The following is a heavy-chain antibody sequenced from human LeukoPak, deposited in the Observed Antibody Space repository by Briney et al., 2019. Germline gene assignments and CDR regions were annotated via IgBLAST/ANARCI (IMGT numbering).Heavy chain of an antibody. V-gene: IGHV4-30-4*01. CDR1: GGSISSGDYY. J-gene: IGHJ6*02. D-gene: IGHD2-2*01. CDR2: IYYSGST. CDR3: ARLCSSTSCFLPYGMDV. Sequence: SETLSLTCTVSGGSISSGDYYWSWIRQPPGKGLEWIVYIYYSGSTYYNPSLKSRVTISVDTSKNQFSLKLSSVTAADTAVYYCARLCSSTSCFLPYGMDVWGQGTTVTVSS.